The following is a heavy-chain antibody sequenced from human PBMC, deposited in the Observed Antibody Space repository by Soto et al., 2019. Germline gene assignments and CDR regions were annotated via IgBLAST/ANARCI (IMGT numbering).Heavy chain of an antibody. D-gene: IGHD5-12*01. CDR1: GGSISSGGYS. CDR3: ARGGLRTGYFDY. V-gene: IGHV4-30-2*01. CDR2: IYHSGST. Sequence: QLQLQESGSGLVKPSQTQSLTCAVSGGSISSGGYSWSWIRQPPGKGLEWIGYIYHSGSTYYNPVLKRRVNISVAQAKNQFPLKLSSVTGGDTGVYYCARGGLRTGYFDYWGQGTLVTGSS. J-gene: IGHJ4*02.